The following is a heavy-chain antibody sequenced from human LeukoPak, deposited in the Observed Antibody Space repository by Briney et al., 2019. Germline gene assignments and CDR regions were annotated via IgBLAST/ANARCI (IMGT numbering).Heavy chain of an antibody. Sequence: GGSLRLSCAASGFTFSDYYMSWIRQAPGRGLEWVSYISSSGSIIYYADSVKGRFTISRDNAKNSQYLQMNSLRAEDTAVYYCARDALAVAGAFDIWGQGTMVTVSS. CDR2: ISSSGSII. CDR1: GFTFSDYY. CDR3: ARDALAVAGAFDI. D-gene: IGHD6-19*01. J-gene: IGHJ3*02. V-gene: IGHV3-11*01.